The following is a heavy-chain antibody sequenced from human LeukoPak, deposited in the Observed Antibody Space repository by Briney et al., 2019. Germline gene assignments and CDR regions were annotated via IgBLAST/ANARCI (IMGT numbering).Heavy chain of an antibody. D-gene: IGHD3-3*01. Sequence: ASVKVSCKASGYTFTSYDINWVRQATGQGLEWMGWMNPNSGNTGYAQKFQGRVTITRNTSISTAYMELSSLRSEDTAVYYCARGLDFWSGSSPYFDYWGQGTLVTVSS. CDR3: ARGLDFWSGSSPYFDY. J-gene: IGHJ4*02. CDR2: MNPNSGNT. CDR1: GYTFTSYD. V-gene: IGHV1-8*03.